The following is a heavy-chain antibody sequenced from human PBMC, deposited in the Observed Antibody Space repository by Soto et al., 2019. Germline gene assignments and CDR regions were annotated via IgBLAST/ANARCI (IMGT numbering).Heavy chain of an antibody. V-gene: IGHV4-34*01. Sequence: SETLSLTCAFYGGSFRGYCWSWIRQTPGERLEWVGDICHGGGANYNPSLKSRVSFSMDPSKNQFSLKLNSVMAADTAVYYCAGYSNSWSKYVKHWGRGSLVTSPQ. CDR3: AGYSNSWSKYVKH. CDR2: ICHGGGA. D-gene: IGHD6-13*01. CDR1: GGSFRGYC. J-gene: IGHJ1*01.